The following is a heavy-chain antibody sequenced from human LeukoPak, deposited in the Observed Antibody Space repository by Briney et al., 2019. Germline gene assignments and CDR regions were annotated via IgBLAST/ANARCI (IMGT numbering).Heavy chain of an antibody. CDR2: INQDGSDK. D-gene: IGHD5-24*01. CDR3: ARWLELMRNFDW. Sequence: GGSLRLSCAASGFTFSNYWMTWVRQGPGKGLEWVANINQDGSDKYYVDSVKGRFTISRDNAKNSLYLQMNSLRAEDTAVYYCARWLELMRNFDWWGQGTLVTVSS. J-gene: IGHJ4*02. CDR1: GFTFSNYW. V-gene: IGHV3-7*01.